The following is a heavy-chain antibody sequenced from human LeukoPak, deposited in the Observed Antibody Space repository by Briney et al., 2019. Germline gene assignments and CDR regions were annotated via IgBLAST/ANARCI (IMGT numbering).Heavy chain of an antibody. V-gene: IGHV4-39*01. Sequence: SETLFLTCTVSGGSISSSSYYWGWIRQPPGKGLEWIGSIYYSGSTYYNPSLKSRVTISVDTSKNQFSLKLSSVTAADTAVYYCATPRGYSYGYVPYYFDYWGQGTLVTVSS. CDR3: ATPRGYSYGYVPYYFDY. CDR2: IYYSGST. J-gene: IGHJ4*02. D-gene: IGHD5-18*01. CDR1: GGSISSSSYY.